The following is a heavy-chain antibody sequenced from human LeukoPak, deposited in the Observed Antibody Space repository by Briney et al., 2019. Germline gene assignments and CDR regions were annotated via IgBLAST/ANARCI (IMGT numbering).Heavy chain of an antibody. CDR3: ARGEEHGSGTVHFDY. D-gene: IGHD3-10*01. CDR1: GDSISNSHW. V-gene: IGHV4-4*02. CDR2: IYHGGST. Sequence: PSETLSLTCAVSGDSISNSHWWSWVRQPPQKGLEWIGEIYHGGSTNFNPSLKSRVTISVDRSNNQFSLRLTSVTAADTAVYYCARGEEHGSGTVHFDYWGQGALVTVSS. J-gene: IGHJ4*02.